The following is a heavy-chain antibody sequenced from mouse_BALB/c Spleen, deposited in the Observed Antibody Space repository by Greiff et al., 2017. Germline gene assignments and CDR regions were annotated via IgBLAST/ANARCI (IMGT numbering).Heavy chain of an antibody. D-gene: IGHD1-2*01. CDR3: ARDDYGYWFAY. Sequence: DVHLVESGGGLVKPGGSLKLSCAASGFTFSSYAMSWVRQSPEKRLEWVAEISSGGSYTYYPDTVTGRFTISRDNAKNTLYLEMSSLRSEDTAMYYCARDDYGYWFAYWGQGTLVTVSA. CDR2: ISSGGSYT. V-gene: IGHV5-9-4*01. CDR1: GFTFSSYA. J-gene: IGHJ3*01.